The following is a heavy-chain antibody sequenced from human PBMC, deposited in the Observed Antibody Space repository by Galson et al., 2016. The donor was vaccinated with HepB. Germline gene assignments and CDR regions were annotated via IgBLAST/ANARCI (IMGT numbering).Heavy chain of an antibody. J-gene: IGHJ4*02. CDR1: GFPFSDFG. Sequence: SLRLSCAVSGFPFSDFGMTWVRQAPGKGLEWVSYVSGSGGSAYLADSVKGRFSISRDNSKNTLYLQMNSLRGEDTAIYFCARVVACRDTWNLGKNRCVGYFDSWGQGTLVSVSS. V-gene: IGHV3-23*01. D-gene: IGHD1-1*01. CDR3: ARVVACRDTWNLGKNRCVGYFDS. CDR2: VSGSGGSA.